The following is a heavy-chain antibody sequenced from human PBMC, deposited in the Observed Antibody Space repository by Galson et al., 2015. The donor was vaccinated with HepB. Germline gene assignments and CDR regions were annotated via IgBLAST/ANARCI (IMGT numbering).Heavy chain of an antibody. V-gene: IGHV1-69*13. CDR2: IIPMFGEP. J-gene: IGHJ6*02. CDR3: ARGNYGMDV. CDR1: GGTFSNHV. Sequence: SVKVSCKASGGTFSNHVINWVRQAPGQGLEWMGGIIPMFGEPRHAQKFQDRITPSADASTSTAYMEVTSLQSADTAVYYCARGNYGMDVWGQGTTVIVSS.